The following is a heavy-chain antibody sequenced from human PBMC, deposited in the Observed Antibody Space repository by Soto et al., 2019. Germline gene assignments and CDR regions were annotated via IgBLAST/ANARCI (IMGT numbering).Heavy chain of an antibody. Sequence: QVQLVQSGAEVKKPGASVKVSCKASGYTFTNYGISWVRQAPGQGLEWMGWISAYTGNTDYAQKLQGRVTMTTDTSTSTAYMEMRSLRFDDTAMYYCTRRYSSGWYPFDFWGQGTLFTVSS. J-gene: IGHJ4*02. CDR2: ISAYTGNT. V-gene: IGHV1-18*01. CDR1: GYTFTNYG. D-gene: IGHD6-19*01. CDR3: TRRYSSGWYPFDF.